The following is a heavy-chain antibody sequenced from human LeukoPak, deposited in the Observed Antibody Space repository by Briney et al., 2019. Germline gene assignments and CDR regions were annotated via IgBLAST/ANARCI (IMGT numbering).Heavy chain of an antibody. D-gene: IGHD6-19*01. CDR2: INPNSGGT. CDR1: GYTFTDYY. Sequence: ASVKGSCKASGYTFTDYYMHWVRQAPGQGLEWLGWINPNSGGTNYAPKFQGRLTMTGDTSISTAYMELTRLTSDDTAVYYCAREGPRSKGSGGAAFHIWGQGTMVTVSS. CDR3: AREGPRSKGSGGAAFHI. J-gene: IGHJ3*02. V-gene: IGHV1-2*02.